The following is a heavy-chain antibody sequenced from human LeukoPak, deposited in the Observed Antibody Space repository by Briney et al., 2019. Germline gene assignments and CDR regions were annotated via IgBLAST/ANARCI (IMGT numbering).Heavy chain of an antibody. Sequence: GGSLRPSCAASGFTFSSYEMNWVRQAPGKGLEWVSYISSSGSTIYYADSVKGRFTISRDNAKNSMYLQMKSLRAEDTAVYYCARDLSGDYDSSEIDYWGQGTLVTVSS. J-gene: IGHJ4*02. CDR1: GFTFSSYE. V-gene: IGHV3-48*03. D-gene: IGHD3-22*01. CDR3: ARDLSGDYDSSEIDY. CDR2: ISSSGSTI.